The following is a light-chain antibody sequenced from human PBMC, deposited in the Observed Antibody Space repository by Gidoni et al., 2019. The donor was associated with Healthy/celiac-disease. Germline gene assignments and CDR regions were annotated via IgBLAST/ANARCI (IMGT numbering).Light chain of an antibody. CDR3: AAWDDSLNALV. J-gene: IGLJ3*02. Sequence: QSVLTQPPSASGTPGQRVTISCSGSSPNIGSNTVNWYQQHPGTAPKLLIYSNNQRPSGVPDRFSGSKSGASASLAISGLQSEDEADYYCAAWDDSLNALVFGGGTKLTVL. CDR2: SNN. CDR1: SPNIGSNT. V-gene: IGLV1-44*01.